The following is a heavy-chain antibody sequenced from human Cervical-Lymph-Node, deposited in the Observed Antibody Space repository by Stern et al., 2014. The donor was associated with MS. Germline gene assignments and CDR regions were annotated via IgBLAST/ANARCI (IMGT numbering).Heavy chain of an antibody. Sequence: QVQLQESGPGLVKPSETLSLTCTVSGDSMSSYYWRWIRQPPGKGLEWIGSIYYTGSTDYNPSLTSRVTISVDTSKNQFSLRLTSVTAADTAVYYCARLSSGWYAYWGQGTLVTVSS. CDR3: ARLSSGWYAY. J-gene: IGHJ4*02. CDR2: IYYTGST. D-gene: IGHD6-19*01. CDR1: GDSMSSYY. V-gene: IGHV4-59*01.